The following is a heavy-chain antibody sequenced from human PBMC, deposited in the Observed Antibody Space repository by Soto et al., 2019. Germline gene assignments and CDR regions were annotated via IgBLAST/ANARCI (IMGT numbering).Heavy chain of an antibody. D-gene: IGHD2-15*01. V-gene: IGHV3-21*01. CDR3: ASFGGNGFDYYYYGMDV. CDR2: ISSSSSYI. CDR1: GFTFSSYS. J-gene: IGHJ6*02. Sequence: EVQLVESGGGLVKPGGSLRLSCAAPGFTFSSYSMNWVRQAPGKGLEWVSSISSSSSYIYYADSVKGRFTISRDNAKYSLYLQMHSLRAEDPGVYYCASFGGNGFDYYYYGMDVWGQGTTVTVSS.